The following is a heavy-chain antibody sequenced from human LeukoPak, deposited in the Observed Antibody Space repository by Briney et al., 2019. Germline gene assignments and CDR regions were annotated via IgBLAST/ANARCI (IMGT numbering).Heavy chain of an antibody. V-gene: IGHV1-46*01. CDR2: INPSGTIT. CDR3: ALIAPPHN. D-gene: IGHD6-13*01. J-gene: IGHJ4*02. Sequence: ASVKVSCKASGITFTSYYIHWVRQAPGRGLEWMGKINPSGTITTYAPKYQGRVTVTKDTSTNTVYMELSSLRSDDTAVYYCALIAPPHNWGQGTLVTVSS. CDR1: GITFTSYY.